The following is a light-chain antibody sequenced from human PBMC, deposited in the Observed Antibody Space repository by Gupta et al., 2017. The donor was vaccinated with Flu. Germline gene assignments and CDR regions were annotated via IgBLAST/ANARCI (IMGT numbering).Light chain of an antibody. CDR3: LQINNYPWT. V-gene: IGKV1-17*01. J-gene: IGKJ1*01. CDR2: AAS. Sequence: EIQMTQSPSSLSASVGESVTITCRASQGIRNDLGWYQQQPGEDPKRLIYAASSLQSGVPSRFSGSGSGTEFTLTISSLQPEDFATYYCLQINNYPWTFGQGTKVEVK. CDR1: QGIRND.